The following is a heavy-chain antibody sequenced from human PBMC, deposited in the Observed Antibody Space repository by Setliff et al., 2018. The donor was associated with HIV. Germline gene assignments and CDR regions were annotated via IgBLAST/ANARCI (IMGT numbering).Heavy chain of an antibody. J-gene: IGHJ6*02. CDR3: ARNFWNGPPDYYYYGMDV. D-gene: IGHD3-3*01. Sequence: TLSLTCTVSGDSINSYYWSWIRQPAGKGLEWIGRIYTSGTPNYNPSLKRRVTMSLDTSKNQFSLKVRSVTASDTAVYYCARNFWNGPPDYYYYGMDVWGQGTTVTVSS. CDR2: IYTSGTP. CDR1: GDSINSYY. V-gene: IGHV4-4*07.